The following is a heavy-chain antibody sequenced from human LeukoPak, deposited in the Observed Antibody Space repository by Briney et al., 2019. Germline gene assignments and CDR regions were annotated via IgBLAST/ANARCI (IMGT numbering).Heavy chain of an antibody. Sequence: GGSLGLSCAAPGFMFHDYAIHWVRQAPGKGLEWVSLISGDGGSTFYADSVKGRFTISRDNSKNTLYLQMNSLRAEDTALYYCARARNDYDSNGFSVLDYWGQGTLVTVSS. V-gene: IGHV3-43*02. CDR3: ARARNDYDSNGFSVLDY. J-gene: IGHJ4*02. CDR1: GFMFHDYA. D-gene: IGHD3-22*01. CDR2: ISGDGGST.